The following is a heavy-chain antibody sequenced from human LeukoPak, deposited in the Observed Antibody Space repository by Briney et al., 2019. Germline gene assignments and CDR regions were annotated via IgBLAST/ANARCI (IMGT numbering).Heavy chain of an antibody. CDR2: IYYSGST. J-gene: IGHJ6*02. CDR1: GGSISSYY. V-gene: IGHV4-59*08. Sequence: SETLSLTCTVSGGSISSYYWSWIRQPPGKGLEWIGYIYYSGSTNYNPSLKSRVTISVDTSKYQFSLKLSSVTAADTAVYYCARLQVRYYYYGMDVWGQGTTVTVSS. CDR3: ARLQVRYYYYGMDV.